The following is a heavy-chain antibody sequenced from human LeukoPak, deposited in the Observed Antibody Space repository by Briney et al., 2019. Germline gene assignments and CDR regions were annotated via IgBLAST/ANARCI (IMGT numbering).Heavy chain of an antibody. CDR2: IYFSGRT. Sequence: SETLSLTCSVSGDSVSRSDSYWDWIRQPPGKGLEWIGTIYFSGRTYYSPSLKSRVTMSVDPSNNQFSLNLRSVTAADTAVYYCARDRYYDSSGYQGGPFDYWGQGTLVTVSS. CDR3: ARDRYYDSSGYQGGPFDY. J-gene: IGHJ4*02. V-gene: IGHV4-39*02. CDR1: GDSVSRSDSY. D-gene: IGHD3-22*01.